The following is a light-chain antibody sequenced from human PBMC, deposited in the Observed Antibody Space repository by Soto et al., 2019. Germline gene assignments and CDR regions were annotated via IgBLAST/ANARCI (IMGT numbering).Light chain of an antibody. Sequence: QSALTQPASVSGSPGQSITISCTGTSSDVGGYNYVSWYQQHPGKAPKLMIYEVTNRPLGVSNRFSGSKSGNTASLTISGLQAEDEADYYCSSYTRTSTLVFGGGTKLTVL. CDR1: SSDVGGYNY. J-gene: IGLJ3*02. CDR3: SSYTRTSTLV. CDR2: EVT. V-gene: IGLV2-14*01.